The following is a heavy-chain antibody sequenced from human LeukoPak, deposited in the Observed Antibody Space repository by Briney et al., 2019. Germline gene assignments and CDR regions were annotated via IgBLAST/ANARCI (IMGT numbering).Heavy chain of an antibody. CDR2: LSSSSSHI. J-gene: IGHJ4*02. CDR1: GFTFRCYR. V-gene: IGHV3-21*01. CDR3: AREGDSSGWYTNYYFDY. Sequence: GGPLRLSCAASGFTFRCYRMNGVRQAPGEGVERVSSLSSSSSHIYYADSVKGRFTSSRDNAKNSLYLQMNSLRAEDTAVYYCAREGDSSGWYTNYYFDYWGQGTLVTVPS. D-gene: IGHD6-19*01.